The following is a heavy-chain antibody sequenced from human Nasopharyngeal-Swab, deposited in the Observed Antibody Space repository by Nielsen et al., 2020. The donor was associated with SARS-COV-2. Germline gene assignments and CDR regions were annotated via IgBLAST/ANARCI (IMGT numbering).Heavy chain of an antibody. D-gene: IGHD3-22*01. CDR1: GGTFSSYA. CDR3: ARVARQITMIVVVTFDEGYYYYMDV. CDR2: IIPIFGTA. J-gene: IGHJ6*03. V-gene: IGHV1-69*06. Sequence: SVKVSCKASGGTFSSYAISWVRQAPGQGLEWMGGIIPIFGTANYAQKFQGRVTITADKSTSTAYMELSSLRSEDTAVYYCARVARQITMIVVVTFDEGYYYYMDVWGKGTTVTVSS.